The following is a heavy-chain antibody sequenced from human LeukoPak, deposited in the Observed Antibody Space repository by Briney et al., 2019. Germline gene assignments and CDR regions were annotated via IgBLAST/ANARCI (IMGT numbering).Heavy chain of an antibody. CDR1: GGSISSSNW. CDR3: ASSPYYYDSSGSKAFDI. Sequence: SETLSLTCAVSGGSISSSNWWSWVRQPPGKGLEWNGEIYHSGSTNYNPSLKSRVTISVDKSKNQFSLKLSSVTAADTAVYYCASSPYYYDSSGSKAFDIWGQGTMVTVSS. CDR2: IYHSGST. V-gene: IGHV4-4*02. J-gene: IGHJ3*02. D-gene: IGHD3-22*01.